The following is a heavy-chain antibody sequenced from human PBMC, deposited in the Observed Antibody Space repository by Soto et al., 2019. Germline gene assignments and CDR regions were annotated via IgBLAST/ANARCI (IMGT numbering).Heavy chain of an antibody. Sequence: SVKVSCKASGGTFSSYAISWVRQAPGQGLEWMGGIIPIIGTANYAQKFQGRVTITADESTSTAYMELSSLRSEDTAVYYCATRIAAAGTDFDYWGQGTLVTVSS. J-gene: IGHJ4*02. CDR3: ATRIAAAGTDFDY. D-gene: IGHD6-13*01. V-gene: IGHV1-69*13. CDR1: GGTFSSYA. CDR2: IIPIIGTA.